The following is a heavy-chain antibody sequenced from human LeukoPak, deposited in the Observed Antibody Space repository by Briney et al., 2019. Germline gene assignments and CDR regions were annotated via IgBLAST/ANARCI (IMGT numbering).Heavy chain of an antibody. CDR3: ARDYGDYYFDY. CDR2: IPYDGSNK. Sequence: PGGSLRLSCAASGFTFSSYAMHWVRQAPGKGLEWVAVIPYDGSNKYYADSVKGRFTISRDNSKNTLYLQMNSLRAEDTAVYYCARDYGDYYFDYWGQGTLVTVSS. J-gene: IGHJ4*02. D-gene: IGHD4-17*01. CDR1: GFTFSSYA. V-gene: IGHV3-30-3*01.